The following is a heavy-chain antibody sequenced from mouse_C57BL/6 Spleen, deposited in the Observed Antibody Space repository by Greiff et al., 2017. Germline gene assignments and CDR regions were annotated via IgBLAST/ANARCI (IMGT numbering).Heavy chain of an antibody. Sequence: VKLQQPGAELVKPGASVKLSCKASGYTFTSYWMHWVKQRPGQGLEWIGMIHPNSGSTNYNEKFKSKATLTVDKSSSTAYMQLSSLTSEDSAVYYCATHYYGSSYWYFDVWGTGTTVTVSS. CDR1: GYTFTSYW. J-gene: IGHJ1*03. D-gene: IGHD1-1*01. CDR3: ATHYYGSSYWYFDV. V-gene: IGHV1-64*01. CDR2: IHPNSGST.